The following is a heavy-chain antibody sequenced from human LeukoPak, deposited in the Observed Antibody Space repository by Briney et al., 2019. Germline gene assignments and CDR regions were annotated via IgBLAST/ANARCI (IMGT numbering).Heavy chain of an antibody. J-gene: IGHJ5*02. CDR2: IYTSGST. CDR3: ARDPTYDFWSGYYDGGWFDP. CDR1: GGSISSGGYY. V-gene: IGHV4-61*02. Sequence: SQTLSLTCTVSGGSISSGGYYWSWIRQPAGKGLEWIGRIYTSGSTNYNPSLKSRVTMSVDTSKNQFSLKLSSVTAADTAVYYCARDPTYDFWSGYYDGGWFDPWGQGTLVTVSS. D-gene: IGHD3-3*01.